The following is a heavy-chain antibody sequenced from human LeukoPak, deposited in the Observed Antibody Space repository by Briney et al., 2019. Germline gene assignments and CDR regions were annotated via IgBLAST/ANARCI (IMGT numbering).Heavy chain of an antibody. V-gene: IGHV3-30*03. CDR1: GFTFSSYG. CDR2: ASYDGHNN. CDR3: ARDTYTSGWYAGWNY. J-gene: IGHJ4*02. Sequence: GGSLRLSCAASGFTFSSYGMHWVRQAPGKGLEWVAVASYDGHNNYYADSVKGRFTISRDNSKNTLYLQMNSLRAEDTAVYYCARDTYTSGWYAGWNYWGQGTLVTVSP. D-gene: IGHD6-19*01.